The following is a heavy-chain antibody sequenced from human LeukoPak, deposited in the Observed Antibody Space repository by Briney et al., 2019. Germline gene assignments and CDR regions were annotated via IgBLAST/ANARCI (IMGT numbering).Heavy chain of an antibody. CDR3: AGERGARWSEGAFDI. J-gene: IGHJ3*02. Sequence: ASVKVSCKASGYTFTSYYIHWVRQAPGQGLEWLGAVNPTTTYAQNFQGRVTMTRDTSTTTVYMELSSLRSEDTAVYYCAGERGARWSEGAFDIWGQGAMVTVSS. V-gene: IGHV1-46*01. CDR2: VNPTT. CDR1: GYTFTSYY. D-gene: IGHD2-15*01.